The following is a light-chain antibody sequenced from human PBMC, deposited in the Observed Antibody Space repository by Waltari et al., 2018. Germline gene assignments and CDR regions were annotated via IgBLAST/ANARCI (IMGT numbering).Light chain of an antibody. Sequence: DIVLTQSPAILSLSPGERASLSCRASQSVTNYLAWYQQKPGQAPRLLINDTSNRATGIPARFSGSGFGTDFTLTISSLGPEDFAVYYCQQRRDWPLTFGGGTKVEIK. CDR1: QSVTNY. V-gene: IGKV3-11*01. CDR3: QQRRDWPLT. CDR2: DTS. J-gene: IGKJ4*01.